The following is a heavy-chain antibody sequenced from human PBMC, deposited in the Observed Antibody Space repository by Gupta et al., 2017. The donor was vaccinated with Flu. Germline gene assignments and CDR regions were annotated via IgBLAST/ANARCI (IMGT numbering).Heavy chain of an antibody. Sequence: EVQLVESGGGLVKPGGSLRLSCAASGFTFSSYSMNWVRQAPGKGLEWVSSISSSRSYIYYADSVKGRFTIPRDNAKNSLYLQMNSLRAEDTAVYYCARSRFYGDYEVGYYYYYGMDVWGQGTTVTVSS. CDR3: ARSRFYGDYEVGYYYYYGMDV. J-gene: IGHJ6*02. CDR1: GFTFSSYS. CDR2: ISSSRSYI. D-gene: IGHD4-17*01. V-gene: IGHV3-21*01.